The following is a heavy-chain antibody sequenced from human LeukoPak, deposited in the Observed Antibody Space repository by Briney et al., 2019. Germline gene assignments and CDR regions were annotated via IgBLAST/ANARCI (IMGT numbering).Heavy chain of an antibody. Sequence: PSETLPLTCTVSGGSISSYYWSWIRQPPGKGLEWIGYIYYSGSTNYNPSLKSRVTISVDTSKNQFSLKLSSVTAADTAVYYCARLLPAAMGAWFVPWGQGTLVTVSS. D-gene: IGHD2-2*01. CDR1: GGSISSYY. J-gene: IGHJ5*02. V-gene: IGHV4-59*08. CDR2: IYYSGST. CDR3: ARLLPAAMGAWFVP.